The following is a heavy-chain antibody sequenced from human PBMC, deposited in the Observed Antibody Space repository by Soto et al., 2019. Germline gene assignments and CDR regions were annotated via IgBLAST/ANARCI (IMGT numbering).Heavy chain of an antibody. CDR1: GYTFTSYG. D-gene: IGHD3-3*01. CDR2: ISAYNGNT. J-gene: IGHJ2*01. CDR3: ARDGGLPGDANYDFRSGYKTFWYFDL. V-gene: IGHV1-18*04. Sequence: ASVKFSCKASGYTFTSYGSSWVRQAPGQGLERMGWISAYNGNTNYAQKLQGRVTMTTATSTSTCYMELRSLRPDDTAVYYWARDGGLPGDANYDFRSGYKTFWYFDLWGRGTLVKVSS.